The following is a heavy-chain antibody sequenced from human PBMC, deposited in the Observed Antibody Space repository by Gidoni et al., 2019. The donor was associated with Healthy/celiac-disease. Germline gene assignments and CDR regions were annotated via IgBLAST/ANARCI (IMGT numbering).Heavy chain of an antibody. Sequence: EVQLVESGGGLVQPGRSLRLSCTASGFTFGDYAMSWFRQAPGKGLEWVGFIRSKAYGGTTEYAASVKVRFTISRDDSKSIAYLQMNSLKTEDTAVYYCTRAGDSYYYDSSDRIYYFDYWGQGTLVTVSS. CDR3: TRAGDSYYYDSSDRIYYFDY. CDR2: IRSKAYGGTT. V-gene: IGHV3-49*03. D-gene: IGHD3-22*01. CDR1: GFTFGDYA. J-gene: IGHJ4*02.